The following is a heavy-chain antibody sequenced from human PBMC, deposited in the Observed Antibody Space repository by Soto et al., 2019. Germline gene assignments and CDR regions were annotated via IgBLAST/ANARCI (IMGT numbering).Heavy chain of an antibody. CDR1: GASISGFY. D-gene: IGHD1-1*01. J-gene: IGHJ5*02. V-gene: IGHV4-4*07. CDR3: VRDGTKTLRDWFDP. CDR2: IYATGTT. Sequence: SATPSLTYSGSGASISGFYWSWIRKSAGKGLEWIGRIYATGTTGYNPSLKSRVMMSVDTSKKQFSLKLRSVTAADTAVYYCVRDGTKTLRDWFDPWCQGISVTVSS.